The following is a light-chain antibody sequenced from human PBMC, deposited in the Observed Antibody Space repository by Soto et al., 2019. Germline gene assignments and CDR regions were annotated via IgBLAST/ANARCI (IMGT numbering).Light chain of an antibody. CDR3: QQRSNWPPT. Sequence: EIVLTQSPATLSLSPGERATLSCRASQSVSSYLDWYQQKPGQAPRLLIYDASNRATGIPARFGGSGSGTDFTLTISSLEPEDFAVYYCQQRSNWPPTFGQGTKVEIK. CDR1: QSVSSY. CDR2: DAS. J-gene: IGKJ1*01. V-gene: IGKV3-11*01.